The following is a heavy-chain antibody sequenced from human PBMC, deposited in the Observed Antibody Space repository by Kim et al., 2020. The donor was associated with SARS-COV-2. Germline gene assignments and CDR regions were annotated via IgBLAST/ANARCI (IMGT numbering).Heavy chain of an antibody. CDR1: EFTFSRYG. V-gene: IGHV3-7*01. Sequence: GGSLRLSCAASEFTFSRYGMSWVRQAPGKGLEWVANIGQYGSRKYYVDSVKGRFTISRDNAKNSLYLQMNSLRAEDTAIYYCARDQNPTYYYDRTAYYFDAFDIWGRGTMVTVSS. CDR3: ARDQNPTYYYDRTAYYFDAFDI. CDR2: IGQYGSRK. J-gene: IGHJ3*02. D-gene: IGHD3-22*01.